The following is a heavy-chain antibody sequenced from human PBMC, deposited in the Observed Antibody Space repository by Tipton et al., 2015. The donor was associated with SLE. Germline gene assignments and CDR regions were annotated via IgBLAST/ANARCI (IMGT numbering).Heavy chain of an antibody. CDR1: GASVNSDNHY. V-gene: IGHV4-61*09. D-gene: IGHD2-2*01. CDR2: ISTSETT. J-gene: IGHJ2*01. CDR3: AGSTSSTFGWYFDL. Sequence: TLSLTCAVSGASVNSDNHYWSWIRQPAGKGLEWIGHISTSETTNYNPSPKSRVTISLDTSRNQVSLKLNSVTAADTAVYYCAGSTSSTFGWYFDLWGRGTQVIVSS.